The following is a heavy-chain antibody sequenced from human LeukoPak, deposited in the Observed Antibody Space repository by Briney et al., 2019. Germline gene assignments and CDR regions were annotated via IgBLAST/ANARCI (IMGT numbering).Heavy chain of an antibody. Sequence: PSETLSLTCAVYGGSFSGYYWSWIRQPPGKGLEWIGEINHSGSTNYNPSLKSRVTISVDTSKNQFSLKLSSATAADTAVYYCARGGLWLRQRYYFDYWGQGTLVTVSS. D-gene: IGHD5-12*01. J-gene: IGHJ4*02. V-gene: IGHV4-34*01. CDR1: GGSFSGYY. CDR2: INHSGST. CDR3: ARGGLWLRQRYYFDY.